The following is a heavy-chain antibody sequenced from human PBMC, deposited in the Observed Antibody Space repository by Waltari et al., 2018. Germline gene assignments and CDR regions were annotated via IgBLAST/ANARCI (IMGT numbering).Heavy chain of an antibody. Sequence: QVQLVQSGPEVKKPGASVKVSFKASGSTLTEYGITWVRQAPGQGLEWVGGILTYRDSINYGPKFQGRVTLTTETSTNTAYMELTNLKSEDTAVYYCARGTDWSLYWGQGTLITVSS. V-gene: IGHV1-18*01. J-gene: IGHJ4*02. CDR1: GSTLTEYG. CDR3: ARGTDWSLY. D-gene: IGHD3-9*01. CDR2: ILTYRDSI.